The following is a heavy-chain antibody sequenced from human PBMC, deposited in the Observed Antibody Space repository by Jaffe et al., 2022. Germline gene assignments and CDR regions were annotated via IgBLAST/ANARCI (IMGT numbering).Heavy chain of an antibody. D-gene: IGHD3-9*01. J-gene: IGHJ4*02. V-gene: IGHV4-61*02. CDR1: GGSISSGSYY. CDR2: IYTSGST. CDR3: ARGGTYYDILTGYYRGAFDY. Sequence: QVQLQESGPGLVKPSQTLSLTCTVSGGSISSGSYYWSWIRQPAGKGLEWIGRIYTSGSTNYNPSLKSRVTISVDTSKNQFSLKLSSVTAADTAVYYCARGGTYYDILTGYYRGAFDYWGQGTLVTVSS.